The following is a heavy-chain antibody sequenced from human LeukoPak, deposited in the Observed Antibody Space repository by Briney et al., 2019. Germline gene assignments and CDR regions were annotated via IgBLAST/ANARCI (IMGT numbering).Heavy chain of an antibody. CDR2: ISSSSSYI. CDR1: GFTFTSYR. V-gene: IGHV3-21*01. J-gene: IGHJ4*02. CDR3: ARDQAGGCSSTSCYPSPYRKLDY. Sequence: GGSLRLSCAASGFTFTSYRVNWVRQAPGKGLEWVSSISSSSSYIYYADSVKGRFTISRDNAKNSLYLQMNSLRAEDTAVYYCARDQAGGCSSTSCYPSPYRKLDYWGQGTLVTVSS. D-gene: IGHD2-2*01.